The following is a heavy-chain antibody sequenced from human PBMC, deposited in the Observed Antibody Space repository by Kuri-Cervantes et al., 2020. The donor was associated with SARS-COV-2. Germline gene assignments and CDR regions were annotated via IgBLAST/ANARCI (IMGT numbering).Heavy chain of an antibody. CDR3: ARKITISGFDP. V-gene: IGHV2-5*05. D-gene: IGHD3-3*01. Sequence: SGPTRGKPTQTLTLTCTFSGFSLSTSGVGVGWIRQPPGKALEWLALIYWDDDKRYGPALKSRLTITKDTSKNQVVLTMTNMDPVDTATYYCARKITISGFDPWGQGTLVTVSS. CDR1: GFSLSTSGVG. CDR2: IYWDDDK. J-gene: IGHJ5*02.